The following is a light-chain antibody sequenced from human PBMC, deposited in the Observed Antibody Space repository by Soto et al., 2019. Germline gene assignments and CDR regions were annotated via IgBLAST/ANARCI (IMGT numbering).Light chain of an antibody. Sequence: DIQMTQSPSTLSASVGDRVTITCRASQSISRWLAWYPQKPGKAPKLLIHDASTLESGVPSRFSGSGSGTEFILSISSVQTADFANYYCQQYSGYLRTFGQGTQVDIK. CDR3: QQYSGYLRT. CDR2: DAS. V-gene: IGKV1-5*01. CDR1: QSISRW. J-gene: IGKJ1*01.